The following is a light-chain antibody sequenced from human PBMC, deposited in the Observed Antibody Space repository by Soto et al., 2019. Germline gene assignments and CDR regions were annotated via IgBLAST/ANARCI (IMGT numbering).Light chain of an antibody. Sequence: IVLTHSPGTLSLSPLQRATLSFMSIQRLIASYIAWYQQKPGQAPKFLIYGVSSRATGIPDRFSGSGSGTDFTLTISRLEPEDFAVYYCQQYGSSGTFGQGTKVDIK. J-gene: IGKJ1*01. CDR2: GVS. V-gene: IGKV3-20*01. CDR3: QQYGSSGT. CDR1: QRLIASY.